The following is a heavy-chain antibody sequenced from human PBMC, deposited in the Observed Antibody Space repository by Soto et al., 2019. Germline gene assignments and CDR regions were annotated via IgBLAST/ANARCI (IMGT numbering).Heavy chain of an antibody. CDR2: INSDGSST. J-gene: IGHJ2*01. Sequence: EVQLVESGGGLVQPGGSLRLSCAASGFTFSSYWMHWVRQAPGKGLVWVSRINSDGSSTSYADSVKGRFTIARDNAKNTLYLQMNSLRAEDTAVYYCARGGSLNWYFDLWGRGTLVTVSS. CDR1: GFTFSSYW. D-gene: IGHD1-26*01. V-gene: IGHV3-74*01. CDR3: ARGGSLNWYFDL.